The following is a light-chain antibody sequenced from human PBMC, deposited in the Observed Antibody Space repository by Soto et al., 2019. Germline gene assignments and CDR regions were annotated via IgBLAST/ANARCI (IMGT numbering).Light chain of an antibody. J-gene: IGLJ2*01. CDR1: SSDVGCYNL. Sequence: QSALTQPASVSGSPGQSITISCTGTSSDVGCYNLVSWYQQHPGKAPKLMIYEGSKRPSGVSNRFSGSKSGNTASLTISGIQAEDEADYYCCSYAGSSTLVFGGGTKLTVL. V-gene: IGLV2-23*01. CDR3: CSYAGSSTLV. CDR2: EGS.